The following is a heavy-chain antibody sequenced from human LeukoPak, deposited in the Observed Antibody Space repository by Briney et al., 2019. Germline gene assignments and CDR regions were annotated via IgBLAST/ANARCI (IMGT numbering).Heavy chain of an antibody. V-gene: IGHV3-7*01. CDR2: IKQDGSEK. D-gene: IGHD3-22*01. CDR1: GFTFSSYW. J-gene: IGHJ2*01. Sequence: GGSLRLSCAASGFTFSSYWMSWVRQAPGKGLEWVANIKQDGSEKYYVDSVKGRFTISRDNAKNSLYLQMNSLRAEDTAVYYCAKSEYYYDSSGYYYGPNWYFDLWGRGTLVTVSS. CDR3: AKSEYYYDSSGYYYGPNWYFDL.